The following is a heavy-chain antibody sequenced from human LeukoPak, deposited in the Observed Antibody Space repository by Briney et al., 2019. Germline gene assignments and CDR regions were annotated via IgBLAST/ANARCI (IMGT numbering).Heavy chain of an antibody. Sequence: SESLSLTCAVYGGSFSGYYWSWIRQPPGKGLEWSGEINHSGSTNYNPSLKSRVTISVDTSKNQFSLKLSSVTAADTAVYYCARVGGYCSSTSCYPNWFDPWGQGTLVTVSS. J-gene: IGHJ5*02. CDR1: GGSFSGYY. CDR2: INHSGST. CDR3: ARVGGYCSSTSCYPNWFDP. V-gene: IGHV4-34*01. D-gene: IGHD2-2*01.